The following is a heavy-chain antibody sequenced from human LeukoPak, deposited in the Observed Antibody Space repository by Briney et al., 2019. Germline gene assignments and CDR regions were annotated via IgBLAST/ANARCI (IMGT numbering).Heavy chain of an antibody. CDR3: ARDRSGTYSADY. D-gene: IGHD3-10*01. Sequence: PGRSLRLSCASSGFTLTNYGMHGVRQAPGKGLEWVAIISYDGSKKYYADSVNGRFTISRDISKNPLYLQMNSLRAEDTAVYYCARDRSGTYSADYWGQGTLVTVSS. CDR2: ISYDGSKK. J-gene: IGHJ4*02. V-gene: IGHV3-30-3*01. CDR1: GFTLTNYG.